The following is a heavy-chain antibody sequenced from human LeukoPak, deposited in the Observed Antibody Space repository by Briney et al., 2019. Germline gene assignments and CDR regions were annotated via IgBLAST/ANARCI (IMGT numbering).Heavy chain of an antibody. CDR2: ISSSSSTI. J-gene: IGHJ4*02. Sequence: PGGSLRLSCAASGFTFSSYWMSWVRQAPGKGLEWVSYISSSSSTIYCADSVKGRLTISRDNAKNSLYLQMNSLRAEDTAVYYCARDRESPHLIPFDYWGQGTLVTVSS. D-gene: IGHD2-21*01. V-gene: IGHV3-48*04. CDR1: GFTFSSYW. CDR3: ARDRESPHLIPFDY.